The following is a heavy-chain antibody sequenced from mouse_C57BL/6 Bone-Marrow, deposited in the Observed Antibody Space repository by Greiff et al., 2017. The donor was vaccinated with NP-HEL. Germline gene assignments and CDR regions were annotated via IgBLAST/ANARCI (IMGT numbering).Heavy chain of an antibody. D-gene: IGHD3-2*02. J-gene: IGHJ2*01. CDR3: SRGKGHSSGPYFDY. Sequence: VQLQQSGAELMKPGASVKLSCKATGYTFTGYWIEWVKQRPGHGLEWIGEILPGSGSTNYNEKFKGKATFTADTSSNTAYMQLSSLTTEDTAIHYRSRGKGHSSGPYFDYWGQGTTLTVSS. V-gene: IGHV1-9*01. CDR1: GYTFTGYW. CDR2: ILPGSGST.